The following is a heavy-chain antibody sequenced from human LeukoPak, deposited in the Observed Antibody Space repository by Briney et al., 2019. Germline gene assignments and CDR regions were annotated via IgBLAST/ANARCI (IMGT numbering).Heavy chain of an antibody. V-gene: IGHV4-59*12. Sequence: PSETLSLTCTVAGGSISSYYWSWIRQPPGKGLEWIGYIYYSGSTNYNPSLKSRVTISVDKSKNQFSLKLSSGTAADTAVYYCATTADQLTPLGYWGQGTLVTVSS. CDR3: ATTADQLTPLGY. J-gene: IGHJ4*02. CDR1: GGSISSYY. D-gene: IGHD2-2*01. CDR2: IYYSGST.